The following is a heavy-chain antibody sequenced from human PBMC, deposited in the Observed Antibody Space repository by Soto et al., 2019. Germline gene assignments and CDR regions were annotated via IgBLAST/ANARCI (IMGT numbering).Heavy chain of an antibody. CDR3: AKGRMVRGVITEFDY. Sequence: GGSLRLSCAASGFTFDDYTMHWVRQAPGKGLEWVSLISWDGGSTYYADSVKGRFTISRDNSKNSLYLQMNSLRTEDTALYYCAKGRMVRGVITEFDYWGQGTLVTVSS. D-gene: IGHD3-10*01. V-gene: IGHV3-43*01. J-gene: IGHJ4*02. CDR1: GFTFDDYT. CDR2: ISWDGGST.